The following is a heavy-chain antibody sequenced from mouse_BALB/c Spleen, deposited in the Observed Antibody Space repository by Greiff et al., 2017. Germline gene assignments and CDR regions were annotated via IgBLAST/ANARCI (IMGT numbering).Heavy chain of an antibody. J-gene: IGHJ3*01. D-gene: IGHD4-1*01. CDR2: ISDGGSYT. CDR3: ASLNWAGFAY. Sequence: EVMLVESGGGLVKPGGSLKLSCAASGFTFSDYYMYWVRQTPEKRLEWVATISDGGSYTYYPDSVKGRFTISRDNAKNNLYLQMSSLKSEDTAMYYCASLNWAGFAYWGQGTLVTVSA. V-gene: IGHV5-4*02. CDR1: GFTFSDYY.